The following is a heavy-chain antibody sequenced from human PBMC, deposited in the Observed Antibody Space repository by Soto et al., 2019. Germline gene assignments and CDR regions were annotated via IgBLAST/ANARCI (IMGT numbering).Heavy chain of an antibody. CDR2: INKASIYI. CDR1: GFTFNTYD. J-gene: IGHJ4*02. Sequence: EVQLVESGGGLVKSGGSLRLSCAASGFTFNTYDMDWVRQAPGKGLEWVSSINKASIYIYYADSVRGRFTISRDNAKNSLYLQMNSLRVEDTAVYYCARRSVTTYHFFDYWGQGTLVTVSS. D-gene: IGHD4-17*01. CDR3: ARRSVTTYHFFDY. V-gene: IGHV3-21*01.